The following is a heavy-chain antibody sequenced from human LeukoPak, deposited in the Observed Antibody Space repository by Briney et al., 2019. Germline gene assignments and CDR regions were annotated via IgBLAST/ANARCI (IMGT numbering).Heavy chain of an antibody. CDR1: GFTFSSYG. CDR2: ISYDGSNK. J-gene: IGHJ4*02. D-gene: IGHD6-13*01. CDR3: AKDHSSCWYDY. Sequence: GGSLRLSCAASGFTFSSYGMHWVRQAPGKGLEWVAVISYDGSNKYYADSVKGRFTISRDNSKNTLYLQMNSLRAEDTAVYYCAKDHSSCWYDYWGQGTLVTVSS. V-gene: IGHV3-30*18.